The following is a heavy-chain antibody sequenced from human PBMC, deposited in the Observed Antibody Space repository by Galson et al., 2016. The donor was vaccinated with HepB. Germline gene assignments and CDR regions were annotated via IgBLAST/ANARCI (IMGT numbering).Heavy chain of an antibody. V-gene: IGHV4-4*02. CDR2: IFHSGST. Sequence: SETLSLTCAVSGGSISSYNWWTWVRRPPGKGLEWIGEIFHSGSTNYSPPLKSRVTMFVDKSRSQFSLRLKSVTAADTAVYYCARTTRGYSYGTIFDFWGKGTTVTVSS. CDR3: ARTTRGYSYGTIFDF. J-gene: IGHJ6*04. CDR1: GGSISSYNW. D-gene: IGHD5-18*01.